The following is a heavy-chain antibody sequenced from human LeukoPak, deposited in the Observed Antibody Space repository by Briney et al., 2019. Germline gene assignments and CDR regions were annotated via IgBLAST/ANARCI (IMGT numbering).Heavy chain of an antibody. V-gene: IGHV1-2*02. CDR2: INPNSGGT. CDR3: ARDLGYYDSSGYYLQRGLHAFDI. Sequence: ASVKVSCKASGYTFTGYYMHWVRQAPGQGLEWMGWINPNSGGTNYAQKFQGRVTMTRDTSISTAYMELSRLRSDDTAVYYCARDLGYYDSSGYYLQRGLHAFDIWGQGTMVTVSS. CDR1: GYTFTGYY. J-gene: IGHJ3*02. D-gene: IGHD3-22*01.